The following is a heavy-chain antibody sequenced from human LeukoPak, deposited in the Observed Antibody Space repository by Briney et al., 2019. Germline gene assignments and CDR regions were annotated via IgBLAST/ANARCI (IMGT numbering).Heavy chain of an antibody. CDR2: INPNSGGT. D-gene: IGHD3-10*01. CDR3: AREMTYYYGSGVDY. J-gene: IGHJ4*02. V-gene: IGHV1-2*02. CDR1: GYTFTGYY. Sequence: ASVKVSCKASGYTFTGYYMHWVRHAPGQGLEWMGWINPNSGGTNYAQKFQGRVTMTRDTSISTAYMELSRLRSDDTAVYYCAREMTYYYGSGVDYWGQGTLVTVSS.